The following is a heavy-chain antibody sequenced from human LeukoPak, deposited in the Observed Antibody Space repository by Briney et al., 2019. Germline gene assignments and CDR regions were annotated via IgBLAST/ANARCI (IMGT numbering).Heavy chain of an antibody. D-gene: IGHD5-12*01. Sequence: GGSLRLSCASSAFNFTAYWMHWVRQDPRQGLLWVARINSDGTTTNYADSVKGRFTISRDNAKNTLFLQMNSLRAEDTAVYFCAVSNGGYGPWGQGALVTVSS. V-gene: IGHV3-74*01. CDR1: AFNFTAYW. CDR3: AVSNGGYGP. J-gene: IGHJ5*02. CDR2: INSDGTTT.